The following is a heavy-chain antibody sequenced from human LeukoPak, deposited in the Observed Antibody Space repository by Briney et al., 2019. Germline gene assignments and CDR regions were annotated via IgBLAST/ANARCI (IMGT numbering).Heavy chain of an antibody. Sequence: GGSLRLSCAASGFTFSSYSMNWIRQAPGKGLEWVSSISSSSSYIYYAASVKGRFTISRDNSKNTLYLQMNSRRAEDTAVYYCAKGGQQWLAMGYYYMDVWGKGTTVTVSS. V-gene: IGHV3-21*04. CDR2: ISSSSSYI. D-gene: IGHD6-19*01. CDR1: GFTFSSYS. CDR3: AKGGQQWLAMGYYYMDV. J-gene: IGHJ6*03.